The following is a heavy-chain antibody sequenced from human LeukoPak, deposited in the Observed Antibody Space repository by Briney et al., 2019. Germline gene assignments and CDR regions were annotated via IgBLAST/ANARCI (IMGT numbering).Heavy chain of an antibody. J-gene: IGHJ6*02. CDR1: GGSISSGGYY. V-gene: IGHV4-31*03. Sequence: SQTLSLTCTVSGGSISSGGYYWSWVRQPPGKGLEWIGEINNSGTTSYHPSFKSRLTVSIDTSRNQFSLKLRSVTAADAAVYYCASSRVYSDSSGWTYGMDVWGQGTTVTVSS. D-gene: IGHD3-22*01. CDR2: INNSGTT. CDR3: ASSRVYSDSSGWTYGMDV.